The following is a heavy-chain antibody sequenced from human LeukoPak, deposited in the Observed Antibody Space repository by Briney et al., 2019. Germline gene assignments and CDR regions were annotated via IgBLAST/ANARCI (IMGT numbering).Heavy chain of an antibody. CDR1: GGSISGYY. V-gene: IGHV4-59*01. J-gene: IGHJ4*02. CDR2: IYYSGTT. D-gene: IGHD3-16*02. Sequence: SETPSLTCTVSGGSISGYYWTWIRQPPGKGLQWIGYIYYSGTTNYNPSLKSRVTISLDTSKNQFSLKLSSVTAADTAVFYCARGRLSAFYFDYWGQGTLVTVSA. CDR3: ARGRLSAFYFDY.